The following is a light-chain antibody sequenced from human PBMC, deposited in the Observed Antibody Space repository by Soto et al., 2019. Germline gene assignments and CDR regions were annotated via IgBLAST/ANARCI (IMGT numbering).Light chain of an antibody. CDR3: QQLNSDWYA. CDR1: QGISTY. Sequence: DIQLTQSPSFLSASVGDRVTITCRASQGISTYLAWYLQRPGKAPKLLIYGASTLQSGVPSRFSGSGSGTEFTLTISSLQPEYFRTYYCQQLNSDWYAFGQGTKLEIK. V-gene: IGKV1-9*01. J-gene: IGKJ2*01. CDR2: GAS.